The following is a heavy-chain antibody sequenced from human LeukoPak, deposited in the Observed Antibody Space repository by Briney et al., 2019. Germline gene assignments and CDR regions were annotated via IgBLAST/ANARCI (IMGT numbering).Heavy chain of an antibody. D-gene: IGHD3-9*01. CDR3: ASAAYYDILTGYYPLGDYYYYYGMDV. CDR1: GGTFSSYA. V-gene: IGHV1-69*13. J-gene: IGHJ6*04. Sequence: SVKVSCKASGGTFSSYAISWVRQAPGQGLEWMGGIIPIFGTANYAQTFQGRVTITADESTSTAYMELSSLRSEDTAVYYCASAAYYDILTGYYPLGDYYYYYGMDVWGKGTTVTVSS. CDR2: IIPIFGTA.